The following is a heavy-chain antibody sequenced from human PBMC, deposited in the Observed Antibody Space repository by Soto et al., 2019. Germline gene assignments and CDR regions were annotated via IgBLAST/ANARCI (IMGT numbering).Heavy chain of an antibody. Sequence: GGSLRLSCAASGFTFSNAWMNWVRQAPGKGLEWVGRIKSKTDGGTTDYATPVKGRFTISRDDSKNTLYLQMNSLKTEDTAVYYCTTSGSYCTNGVCYPPYYGMDVWGQGTTVTVSS. V-gene: IGHV3-15*07. CDR2: IKSKTDGGTT. D-gene: IGHD2-8*01. CDR1: GFTFSNAW. CDR3: TTSGSYCTNGVCYPPYYGMDV. J-gene: IGHJ6*02.